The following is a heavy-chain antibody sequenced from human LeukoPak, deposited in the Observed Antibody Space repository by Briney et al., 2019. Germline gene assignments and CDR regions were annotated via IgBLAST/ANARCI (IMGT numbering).Heavy chain of an antibody. D-gene: IGHD3-10*01. CDR2: ISGSGGST. Sequence: GGSLRLSCAASGFTFSSYAMSWVRQAPGKGLEWVSAISGSGGSTYYADSVKGRFTISRDNSKNTLYLQMNSLRAEDTAVYYCAKDESWFGELSYFDYWGQGTLVTVSS. V-gene: IGHV3-23*01. CDR3: AKDESWFGELSYFDY. J-gene: IGHJ4*02. CDR1: GFTFSSYA.